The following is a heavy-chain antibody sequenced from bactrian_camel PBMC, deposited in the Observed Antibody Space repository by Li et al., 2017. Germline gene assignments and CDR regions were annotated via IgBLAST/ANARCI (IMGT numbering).Heavy chain of an antibody. CDR1: GFSFHDSD. V-gene: IGHV3-1*01. Sequence: DVQLVESGGGAVQAGETLRLSCIASGFSFHDSDMGWYRQAPGKGLEWVADISGGGTNTYYADSVKGRFTISRDNAKNTLYLQLSSLKTEDAAVYYCAALPLDFYSDYVSTFHYWSQGTQVTVS. CDR2: ISGGGTNT. CDR3: AALPLDFYSDYVSTFHY. J-gene: IGHJ4*01. D-gene: IGHD4*01.